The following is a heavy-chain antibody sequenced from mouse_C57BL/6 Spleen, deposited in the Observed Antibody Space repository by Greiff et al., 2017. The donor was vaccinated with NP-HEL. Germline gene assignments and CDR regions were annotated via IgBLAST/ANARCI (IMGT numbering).Heavy chain of an antibody. D-gene: IGHD1-1*01. J-gene: IGHJ2*01. CDR2: IDPENGDT. CDR1: GFNIKDDY. Sequence: EVQLQESGAELVRPGASVKLSCTASGFNIKDDYMHWVKQRPEQGLEWIGWIDPENGDTEYASRFQGKATITADTSSNTAYLQLSSLTSEDTAVYYCTTFGSSKGYWGQGTTLTVSS. CDR3: TTFGSSKGY. V-gene: IGHV14-4*01.